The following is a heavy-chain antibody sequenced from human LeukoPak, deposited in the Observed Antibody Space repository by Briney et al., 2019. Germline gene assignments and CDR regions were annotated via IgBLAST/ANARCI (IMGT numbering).Heavy chain of an antibody. CDR1: GFTFSSYG. V-gene: IGHV3-66*01. J-gene: IGHJ4*02. CDR3: VRATWDY. CDR2: IYNTGGT. Sequence: QPGGTLRLSCAASGFTFSSYGMSWVRQAPGKGLEWVSVIYNTGGTKYADSVRGRFTISRDNSKNTVFLQMNSLRPEDTAVYYCVRATWDYWGQGTLVTVSS.